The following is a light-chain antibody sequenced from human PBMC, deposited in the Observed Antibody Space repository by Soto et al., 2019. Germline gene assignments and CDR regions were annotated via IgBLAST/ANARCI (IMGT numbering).Light chain of an antibody. CDR2: GAS. V-gene: IGKV3-20*01. J-gene: IGKJ1*01. CDR3: HHFGSLPET. Sequence: EIVLTQSPGTLSLSPGERVTLSCRASQNVRTNYLAWYQQKPGQAPRLLIYGASTRASGIPERFSGSGSGTDFTLTISRLEPEDFAVYYCHHFGSLPETFGQGTNVE. CDR1: QNVRTNY.